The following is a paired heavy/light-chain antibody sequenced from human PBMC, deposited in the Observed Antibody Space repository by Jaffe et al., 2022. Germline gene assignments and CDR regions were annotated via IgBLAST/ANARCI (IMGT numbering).Heavy chain of an antibody. V-gene: IGHV4-4*02. CDR2: VSHSGST. CDR1: GGSISSSNW. Sequence: QVQLQESGPGLVKPSGTLSLTCAVSGGSISSSNWWSWIRQPPGKGLEWIGEVSHSGSTNSNPSLKSRVTMSLDKSNNHFFLKLTSVTAADTAVYYCATKTKVTVTRFYSYYLMDVWGKGTTVTVSS. CDR3: ATKTKVTVTRFYSYYLMDV. J-gene: IGHJ6*03. D-gene: IGHD4-17*01.
Light chain of an antibody. CDR2: LGS. CDR1: QSLLHSNGYNY. Sequence: DIVVTQSPLSLPVTPGEPASISCRSSQSLLHSNGYNYLDWYLQKPGQSPQLLIYLGSNRASGVPDRFSGSGSGTDFVLKINRVEAEDVGVYYCMQALQTISFGGGTKVEIK. J-gene: IGKJ4*01. V-gene: IGKV2-28*01. CDR3: MQALQTIS.